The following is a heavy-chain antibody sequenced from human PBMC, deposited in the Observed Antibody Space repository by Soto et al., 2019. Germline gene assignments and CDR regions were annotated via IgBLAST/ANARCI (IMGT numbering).Heavy chain of an antibody. V-gene: IGHV1-69*02. J-gene: IGHJ4*02. CDR1: GGTFSSYT. Sequence: SVKVSCKASGGTFSSYTISWVRQAPGQGLEWMGRIIPILGIANYAQKFQGRVTITADKSTSTAYMELSSLRSEDTAVYYWARGQDTAMAQFDYWGQGTRVTVAS. CDR2: IIPILGIA. CDR3: ARGQDTAMAQFDY. D-gene: IGHD5-18*01.